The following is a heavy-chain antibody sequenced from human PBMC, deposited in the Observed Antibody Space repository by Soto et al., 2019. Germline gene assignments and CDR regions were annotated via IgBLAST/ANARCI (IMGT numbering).Heavy chain of an antibody. D-gene: IGHD3-9*01. CDR2: ISGSGSSI. CDR3: ARESDYDTFDS. CDR1: GFTFSSYE. V-gene: IGHV3-48*03. Sequence: PGGSLRLSCAASGFTFSSYEMNWVRQAPGKGLEWVSYISGSGSSIYYADSVKGRFTISRGNAKNSLYLQMNGLRAEDTAVYYCARESDYDTFDSWGQGTLVTV. J-gene: IGHJ4*02.